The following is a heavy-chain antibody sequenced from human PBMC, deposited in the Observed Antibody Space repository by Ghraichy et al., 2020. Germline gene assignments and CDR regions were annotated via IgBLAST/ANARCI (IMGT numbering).Heavy chain of an antibody. CDR1: GFTFSSHT. J-gene: IGHJ4*02. Sequence: GGSLRLSCAASGFTFSSHTMNWVRQAPGKGLEWVSGISGSGGSTYYADSVKGRFTIARDNSKNTLYLQMNSLRAEDTAVYYCGKDPSMIVVVRYFDDWGQGTLVTVSS. CDR2: ISGSGGST. CDR3: GKDPSMIVVVRYFDD. D-gene: IGHD3-22*01. V-gene: IGHV3-23*01.